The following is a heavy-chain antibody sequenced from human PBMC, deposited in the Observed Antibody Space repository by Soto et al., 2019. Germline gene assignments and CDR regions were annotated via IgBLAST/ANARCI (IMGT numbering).Heavy chain of an antibody. CDR3: ARFGFGVPDYYYGMDV. D-gene: IGHD3-3*01. J-gene: IGHJ6*02. V-gene: IGHV5-51*01. CDR1: GYSFTSYW. CDR2: IYPGDSDT. Sequence: GESLKISCKGSGYSFTSYWIGWVRQMPGKGLEWMGIIYPGDSDTRYSPSFQGQVTISADKSISTAYLQWSSLKASDTAMYHCARFGFGVPDYYYGMDVWGQGTTVTVSS.